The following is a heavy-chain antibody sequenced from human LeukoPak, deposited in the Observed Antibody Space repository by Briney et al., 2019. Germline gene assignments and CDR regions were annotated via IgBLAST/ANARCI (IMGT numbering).Heavy chain of an antibody. Sequence: ASVKVSCKASGYTFTGYYMHWVRPAPGQGLEWMGWINPNSGGTNYAQKFQGRVTMTRDTSISTAYMELSRLRSDDTAVYYCARPPPGVVGFDYWGQGTLVTVSS. CDR2: INPNSGGT. V-gene: IGHV1-2*02. J-gene: IGHJ4*02. D-gene: IGHD3-3*01. CDR1: GYTFTGYY. CDR3: ARPPPGVVGFDY.